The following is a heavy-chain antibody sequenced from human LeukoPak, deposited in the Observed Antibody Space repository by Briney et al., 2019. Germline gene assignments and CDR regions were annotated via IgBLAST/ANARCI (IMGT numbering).Heavy chain of an antibody. Sequence: SQTLSLTCTVSGGSISDAAYYWSWIRQHPGEGLKWIGYIYYSGSTSYNPSLKSRVTISVDTSKNQFSLKLSSVTAADTAVYYCARDQEYSYGYDYWGQGTLVTVSS. CDR1: GGSISDAAYY. V-gene: IGHV4-30-4*01. D-gene: IGHD5-18*01. CDR2: IYYSGST. J-gene: IGHJ4*02. CDR3: ARDQEYSYGYDY.